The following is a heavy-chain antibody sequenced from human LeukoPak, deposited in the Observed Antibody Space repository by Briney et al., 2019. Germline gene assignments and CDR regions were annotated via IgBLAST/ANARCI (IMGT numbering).Heavy chain of an antibody. D-gene: IGHD1-26*01. CDR2: IYYSGST. CDR1: GGSISSSNYY. CDR3: ARDSAMGPPSFDY. Sequence: PSETLSLTCTVSGGSISSSNYYWGWIRQPPGKGLEWIGSIYYSGSTYYNPSLKSRVTISVDTSKNQFSLKLTSVTAADTAVYYCARDSAMGPPSFDYWGQGTLVTVSS. J-gene: IGHJ4*02. V-gene: IGHV4-39*07.